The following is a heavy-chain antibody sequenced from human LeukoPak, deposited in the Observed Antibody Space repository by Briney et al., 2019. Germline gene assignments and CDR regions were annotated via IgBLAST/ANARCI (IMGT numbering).Heavy chain of an antibody. V-gene: IGHV4-39*07. CDR2: IYYSGST. CDR3: ARAKAVAEYDY. Sequence: SETLSLTCTVSGGSISSSSYYWGWIRQPPGKGLEWIGSIYYSGSTYYNPSLKSRVTISVDTSKNQFSLKLSSVTAADTAVYYCARAKAVAEYDYWGQGTLVTVSS. D-gene: IGHD6-19*01. J-gene: IGHJ4*02. CDR1: GGSISSSSYY.